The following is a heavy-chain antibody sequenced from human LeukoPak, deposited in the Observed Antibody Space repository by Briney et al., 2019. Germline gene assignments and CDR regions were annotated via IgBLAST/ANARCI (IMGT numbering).Heavy chain of an antibody. CDR1: GGSFSGYY. CDR2: INHSGST. Sequence: PSETLSLTCAVYGGSFSGYYWSWIRQPPGKGLEWVGEINHSGSTNYNPSLKSRVTISVGTSKKQFFLKLSSVTAAGPAWCYFSRAHQIFLQRNEFYYWGQGTLVTVSS. V-gene: IGHV4-34*01. J-gene: IGHJ4*02. D-gene: IGHD1-1*01. CDR3: SRAHQIFLQRNEFYY.